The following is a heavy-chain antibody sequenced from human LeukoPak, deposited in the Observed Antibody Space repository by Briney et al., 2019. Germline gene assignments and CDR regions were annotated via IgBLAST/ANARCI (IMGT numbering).Heavy chain of an antibody. CDR1: GGSIRSSYYY. CDR2: IYDSGST. J-gene: IGHJ4*02. V-gene: IGHV4-39*02. D-gene: IGHD3-22*01. Sequence: SETLSLTCTVSGGSIRSSYYYWGWIRQPPGKGLEWIGSIYDSGSTYYNPSLKSRVTISVDTSKNQFSLKLNSVTAADTAVYYCARDWYYYDSSGYLDYWGQGTLVTVSS. CDR3: ARDWYYYDSSGYLDY.